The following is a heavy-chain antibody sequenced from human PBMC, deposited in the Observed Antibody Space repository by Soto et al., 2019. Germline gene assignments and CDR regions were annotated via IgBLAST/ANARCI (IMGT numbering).Heavy chain of an antibody. Sequence: ASVKVSCKASGYTFTGYYMHWVRQAPGQGLEWMGWINPNSGGTNYAQKFQGWVTMTRDTSISTAYMELSRLRSDDTAVYYCARGYYYGSGSPSYYYYYGMDVWGQGTTVTVSS. CDR2: INPNSGGT. D-gene: IGHD3-10*01. CDR3: ARGYYYGSGSPSYYYYYGMDV. J-gene: IGHJ6*02. V-gene: IGHV1-2*04. CDR1: GYTFTGYY.